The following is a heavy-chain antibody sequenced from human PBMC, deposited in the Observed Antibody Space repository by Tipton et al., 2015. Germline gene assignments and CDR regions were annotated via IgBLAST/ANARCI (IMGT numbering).Heavy chain of an antibody. V-gene: IGHV4-39*07. CDR1: GGSISRSSYY. CDR2: INYSATT. Sequence: TLSLTCTVSGGSISRSSYYWAWIRQSPGKGLEWIGEINYSATTHYNPSLGSRVTISVDTSKHQFSLNLTSVTAADTAFYYCARGTYGGYIQSHWGQGTPVTVSS. J-gene: IGHJ4*02. CDR3: ARGTYGGYIQSH. D-gene: IGHD4-17*01.